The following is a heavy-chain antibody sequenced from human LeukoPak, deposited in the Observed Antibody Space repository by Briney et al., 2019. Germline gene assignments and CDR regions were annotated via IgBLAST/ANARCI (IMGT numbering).Heavy chain of an antibody. V-gene: IGHV4-59*12. J-gene: IGHJ4*02. Sequence: SETLSLTCTVSGGSISSYYWSWIRQPPGKGLEWIGYIYYSGSTYYNPSLKSRVTISVDRSKNQFSLKLSSVTAADTAVYYCARVDSSSAPTFDYWGQGTLVTVSS. CDR3: ARVDSSSAPTFDY. CDR2: IYYSGST. D-gene: IGHD6-6*01. CDR1: GGSISSYY.